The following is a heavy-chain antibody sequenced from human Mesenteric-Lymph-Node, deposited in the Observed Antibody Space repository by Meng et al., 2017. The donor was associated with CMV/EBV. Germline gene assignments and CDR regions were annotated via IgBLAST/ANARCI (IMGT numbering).Heavy chain of an antibody. J-gene: IGHJ4*02. V-gene: IGHV3-30*04. CDR1: GFTFSSYA. D-gene: IGHD3-22*01. CDR3: ARDWAFISGFSPWFAY. Sequence: GESLKISCAASGFTFSSYAMHWVRQAPGKGLEWVAVISYDGSNKYYADSVKGRFTISRDNSKNTLYLQMNSLRAEDTAVYYCARDWAFISGFSPWFAYWGQGTLVTVSS. CDR2: ISYDGSNK.